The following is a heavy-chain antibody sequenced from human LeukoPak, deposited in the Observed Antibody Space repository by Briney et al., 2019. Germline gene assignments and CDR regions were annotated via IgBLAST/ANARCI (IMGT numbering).Heavy chain of an antibody. Sequence: GGSLRLSCAASGFTFSSYAMSWVRQAPGKGLEWVSAISGSGGSTYYADSVKGRFTISRDNSKNTLYLQMNSLRAEDTAVYYCANSHQQLEPRDIDYWGQGTLVTVSP. V-gene: IGHV3-23*01. D-gene: IGHD6-13*01. J-gene: IGHJ4*02. CDR2: ISGSGGST. CDR3: ANSHQQLEPRDIDY. CDR1: GFTFSSYA.